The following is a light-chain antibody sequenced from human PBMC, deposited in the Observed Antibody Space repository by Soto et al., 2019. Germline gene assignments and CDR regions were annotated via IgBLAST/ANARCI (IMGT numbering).Light chain of an antibody. CDR2: DVN. J-gene: IGLJ2*01. CDR3: SSYTSNTPRLI. CDR1: SSDIGGYNY. Sequence: QSALTQPASVSGSPGQSITISCTGTSSDIGGYNYVSWYQHHPDKAPKLMIYDVNNRPSGVSNRFSGPKSGNTASLTISGLQAADEAAYYCSSYTSNTPRLIFGGGTKVTVL. V-gene: IGLV2-14*03.